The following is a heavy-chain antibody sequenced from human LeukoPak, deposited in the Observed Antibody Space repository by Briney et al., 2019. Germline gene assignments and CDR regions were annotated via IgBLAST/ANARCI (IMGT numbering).Heavy chain of an antibody. D-gene: IGHD6-13*01. V-gene: IGHV4-39*07. J-gene: IGHJ4*02. CDR1: GGSITSSDYW. CDR3: ARRSSSWYYFED. CDR2: IYYSGST. Sequence: SEALSLTCTVSGGSITSSDYWWAWIRLPPGRGLEWIGSIYYSGSTYYNPPLKSRATISVDTSKNQFSLKLSSVTAADAAVYFCARRSSSWYYFEDWGQGTLVTVSS.